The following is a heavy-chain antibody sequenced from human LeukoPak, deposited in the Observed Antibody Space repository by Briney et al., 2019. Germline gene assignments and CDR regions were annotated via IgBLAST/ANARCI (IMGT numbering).Heavy chain of an antibody. D-gene: IGHD4-11*01. CDR1: GGTFSSYA. V-gene: IGHV1-69*13. Sequence: SVKVSCKASGGTFSSYAISWVRQAPGQGLEWMGGIIPIFGTANYAQKFQGRVTITAAESTSTAYMELSSLRSEDTAVYYCARWNNDYSNYNYYYYMDVWGKGTTVTVSS. CDR3: ARWNNDYSNYNYYYYMDV. J-gene: IGHJ6*03. CDR2: IIPIFGTA.